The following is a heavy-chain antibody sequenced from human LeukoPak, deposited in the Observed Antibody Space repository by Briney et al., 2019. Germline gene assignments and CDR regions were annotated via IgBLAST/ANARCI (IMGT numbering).Heavy chain of an antibody. Sequence: ASVKVSCKASGGTFSSYAISWVRQAPGQGLEWMGGIIPIFGTANYAQKSQGRVTITADESTSTAYMELSSLRSEDTAVYYCARVPAAYDAFDIWGQGTMVTVSS. CDR1: GGTFSSYA. D-gene: IGHD2-2*01. V-gene: IGHV1-69*13. J-gene: IGHJ3*02. CDR2: IIPIFGTA. CDR3: ARVPAAYDAFDI.